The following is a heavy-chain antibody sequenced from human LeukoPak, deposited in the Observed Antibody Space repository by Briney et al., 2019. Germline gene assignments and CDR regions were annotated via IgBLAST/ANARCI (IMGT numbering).Heavy chain of an antibody. CDR2: IYPGGSET. J-gene: IGHJ4*02. D-gene: IGHD5-24*01. CDR3: ARANRDGHNQNFDH. V-gene: IGHV5-51*01. CDR1: GYTFSSHW. Sequence: GESLKISCKGSGYTFSSHWIAWVRQMPGKGLDWMGIIYPGGSETRYDPSFEGQVTISADRSTSTAYLQWSSLRASDTAMYYCARANRDGHNQNFDHWGQGTLVSVSS.